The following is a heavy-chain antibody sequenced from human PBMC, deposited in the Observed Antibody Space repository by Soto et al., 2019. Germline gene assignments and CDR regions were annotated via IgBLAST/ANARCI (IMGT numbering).Heavy chain of an antibody. D-gene: IGHD6-13*01. V-gene: IGHV3-23*01. CDR3: AKDRDGAAAGPTKFYGMDV. J-gene: IGHJ6*02. CDR1: GFTFSSYA. Sequence: EVQLLESGGGLVQPGGSLRLSCAASGFTFSSYAMSWVRQAPGKGLEWVSVISGSGDSTYYADSVRGRFTIPRDNYKNTLYLQMNSLRAEDTAVYYCAKDRDGAAAGPTKFYGMDVWGQGTTVTVSS. CDR2: ISGSGDST.